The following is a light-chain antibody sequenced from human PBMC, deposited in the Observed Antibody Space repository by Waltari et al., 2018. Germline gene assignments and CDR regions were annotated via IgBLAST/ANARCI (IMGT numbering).Light chain of an antibody. CDR3: QQYSKWPPHT. CDR1: QSVSSN. V-gene: IGKV3-15*01. Sequence: ETVMTQFPATLSVSPGETATLSCRASQSVSSNLAWYQQKPGQAPRLLIYGASTRATGIPARFSGSWSGTDFTLTISSLQSEDFAVYYCQQYSKWPPHTFGQGTKLEL. J-gene: IGKJ2*01. CDR2: GAS.